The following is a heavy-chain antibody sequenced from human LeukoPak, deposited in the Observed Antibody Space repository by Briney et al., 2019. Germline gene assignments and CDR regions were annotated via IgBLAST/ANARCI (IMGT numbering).Heavy chain of an antibody. V-gene: IGHV1-2*02. J-gene: IGHJ6*03. CDR1: GYFFTGYY. Sequence: ASVKVSCTASGYFFTGYYMHWVRQAPGQGLEWMGWINPNSGDTNYAQKFQGRVTVTRDTSISTVYMELNRLRSDDTAVYYCARSDHYYYYMDVWDKGTTVTVS. CDR2: INPNSGDT. CDR3: ARSDHYYYYMDV.